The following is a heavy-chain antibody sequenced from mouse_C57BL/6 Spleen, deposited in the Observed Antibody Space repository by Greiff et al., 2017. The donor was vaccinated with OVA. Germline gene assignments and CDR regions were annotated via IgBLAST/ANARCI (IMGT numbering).Heavy chain of an antibody. J-gene: IGHJ4*01. V-gene: IGHV2-2*01. CDR3: ARNYDYDPSPYAMDY. CDR1: GFSLTSYG. Sequence: QVHVKQSGPGLVQPSQSLSITCTVSGFSLTSYGVHWVRQSPGKGLEWLGVIWSGGSTDYNAAFISRLSISKDNSKSQVFFKMNSLQADDTAIYYCARNYDYDPSPYAMDYWGQGTSVTVSS. CDR2: IWSGGST. D-gene: IGHD2-4*01.